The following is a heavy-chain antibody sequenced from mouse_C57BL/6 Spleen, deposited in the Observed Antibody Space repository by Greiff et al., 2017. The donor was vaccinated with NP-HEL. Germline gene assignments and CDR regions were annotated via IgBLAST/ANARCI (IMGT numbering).Heavy chain of an antibody. V-gene: IGHV3-6*01. CDR2: ISYDGSN. CDR3: ARYYYGSSAYYAMDY. D-gene: IGHD1-1*01. CDR1: GYSITSGYY. Sequence: EVKLQESGPGLVKPSQSLSLTCSVTGYSITSGYYWNWIRQFPGNKLEWMGYISYDGSNNYNPSLKNRISITRDTSKNQFFLKLNSVTTEDTATYYCARYYYGSSAYYAMDYWGQGTSVTVSS. J-gene: IGHJ4*01.